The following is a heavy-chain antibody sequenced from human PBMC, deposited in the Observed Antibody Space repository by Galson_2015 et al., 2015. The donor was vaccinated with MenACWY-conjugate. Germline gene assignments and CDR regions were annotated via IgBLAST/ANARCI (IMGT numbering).Heavy chain of an antibody. CDR1: GASISSTTFY. J-gene: IGHJ4*02. D-gene: IGHD1-7*01. CDR2: ISYSGSS. Sequence: SETLSLTCTVSGASISSTTFYWGWVRQPPGKGLEWIGSISYSGSSYYNPSLRSRVTISFDTSKNQFSLQLSSMTAADTAVYSCARVGTGNYYFDCWGQGTLVTVSS. CDR3: ARVGTGNYYFDC. V-gene: IGHV4-39*01.